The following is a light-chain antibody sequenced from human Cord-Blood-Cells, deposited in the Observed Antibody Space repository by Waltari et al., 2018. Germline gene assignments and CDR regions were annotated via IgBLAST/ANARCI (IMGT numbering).Light chain of an antibody. CDR3: NSRDSSGNHVV. J-gene: IGLJ2*01. CDR1: RLRSYY. Sequence: SSELTQDPAVSVALGQTVRITCQGDRLRSYYASWYQQKPGQAPVLVIYGKNKRPSEFPDRFSGSSSGNTASLTITGAQAEDEADYYCNSRDSSGNHVVFGGGTKLTVL. CDR2: GKN. V-gene: IGLV3-19*01.